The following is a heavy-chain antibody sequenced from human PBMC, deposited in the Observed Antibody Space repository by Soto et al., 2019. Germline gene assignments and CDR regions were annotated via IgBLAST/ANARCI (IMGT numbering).Heavy chain of an antibody. CDR3: ARAPNGCSGGTSSPPKPSHP. CDR1: GFTFSSYG. J-gene: IGHJ5*02. D-gene: IGHD2-15*01. V-gene: IGHV3-33*01. Sequence: QVQLVESGGGVVQPGRSLRLSCAASGFTFSSYGMHWVRQAPGKGLEWVAVIWYDGSNKYYADSVKGRFTISRDTSKNPLIRQRNSRRAGDRAVYYWARAPNGCSGGTSSPPKPSHPGAQGPWATVSS. CDR2: IWYDGSNK.